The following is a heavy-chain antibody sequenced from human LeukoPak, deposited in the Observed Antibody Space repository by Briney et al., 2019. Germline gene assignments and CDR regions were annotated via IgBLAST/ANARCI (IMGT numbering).Heavy chain of an antibody. D-gene: IGHD5-12*01. V-gene: IGHV3-33*01. J-gene: IGHJ4*02. CDR3: ARDSGYDSSYFDY. Sequence: EPGGSLRLSCAASGFTFSSYGMHWVRQAPGKGLEWVAVIWYDGSNKYYADSVKGRFTISGDNSKNTLYLQMNSLRAEDTAVYYCARDSGYDSSYFDYWGQGTLVTVSS. CDR1: GFTFSSYG. CDR2: IWYDGSNK.